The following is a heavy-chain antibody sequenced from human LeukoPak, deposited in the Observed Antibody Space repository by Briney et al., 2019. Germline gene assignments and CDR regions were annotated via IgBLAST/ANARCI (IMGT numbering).Heavy chain of an antibody. V-gene: IGHV4-39*07. J-gene: IGHJ4*02. CDR1: VGSISSGGYN. CDR2: IHYSGST. Sequence: SETLSLTCTFSVGSISSGGYNWGWIPHPPGKALEWIGSIHYSGSTHYIPSLKSRLTISADTSKNQFSLKLSSVTAADTAVYYCARDKGHFDVDYWGQGTLVTVSS. D-gene: IGHD3-9*01. CDR3: ARDKGHFDVDY.